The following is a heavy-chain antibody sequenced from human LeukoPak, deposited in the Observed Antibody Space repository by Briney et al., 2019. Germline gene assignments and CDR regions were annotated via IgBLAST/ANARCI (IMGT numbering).Heavy chain of an antibody. V-gene: IGHV1-8*01. Sequence: ASVKVSCKASGYTFTSYDINWVRQATGQGLEWMGWMNPNSGNTGYAQKFQGRVTVTRNTSISTAYMELSSLRSEDTAVYYCARGLGFSIVGSTDFDYWGQGTLVTVSS. CDR3: ARGLGFSIVGSTDFDY. CDR2: MNPNSGNT. D-gene: IGHD1-26*01. CDR1: GYTFTSYD. J-gene: IGHJ4*02.